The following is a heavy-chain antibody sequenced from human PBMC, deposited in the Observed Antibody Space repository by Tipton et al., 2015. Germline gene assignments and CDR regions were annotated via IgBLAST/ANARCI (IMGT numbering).Heavy chain of an antibody. CDR3: ARAGGNSGNYYYYGMDV. V-gene: IGHV5-51*01. CDR2: IYPGDSDT. Sequence: QLVQSGAEVKKAGESLKISCKGSGYSFATYWIGWVRQMPGKGLEWMGIIYPGDSDTTYSPSFQGQVTISADKSISTAYLQWSSLKASDTAMYYCARAGGNSGNYYYYGMDVWGHGTTVTVSS. J-gene: IGHJ6*02. D-gene: IGHD4-23*01. CDR1: GYSFATYW.